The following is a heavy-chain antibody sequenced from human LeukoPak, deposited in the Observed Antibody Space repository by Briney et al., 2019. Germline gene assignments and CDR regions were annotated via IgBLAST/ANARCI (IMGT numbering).Heavy chain of an antibody. CDR3: AKVGGSGSYYNELFDY. D-gene: IGHD3-10*01. CDR1: GFTFDDYA. Sequence: PGRSLRLSCAASGFTFDDYAMHWVRQAPGKGLEWVSGISWNSGSIGYADSVKGRFTISRDNAKNSLYLQVNSLRAEDTALYYCAKVGGSGSYYNELFDYWGQGTLVTVSS. J-gene: IGHJ4*02. V-gene: IGHV3-9*01. CDR2: ISWNSGSI.